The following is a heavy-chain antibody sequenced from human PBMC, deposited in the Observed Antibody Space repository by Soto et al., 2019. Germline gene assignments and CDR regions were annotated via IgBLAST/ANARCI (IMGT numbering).Heavy chain of an antibody. Sequence: SETLSLTCTVSGSSISSSSYYWGWIRQPPGKGLEWIGSIYYSGSTYYNPSLKSRVTISVDTSRNQFSLKLNYVTAADTAVYYCARDDNTGNYRQLDYWGQGTLVTVSS. CDR2: IYYSGST. CDR3: ARDDNTGNYRQLDY. V-gene: IGHV4-39*07. CDR1: GSSISSSSYY. D-gene: IGHD4-4*01. J-gene: IGHJ4*02.